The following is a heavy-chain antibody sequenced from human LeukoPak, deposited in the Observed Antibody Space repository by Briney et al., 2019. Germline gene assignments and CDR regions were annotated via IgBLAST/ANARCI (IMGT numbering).Heavy chain of an antibody. CDR2: IYTSGST. V-gene: IGHV4-61*02. CDR1: GGSISSGGYY. CDR3: ARDQDSSGYEYYFDY. J-gene: IGHJ4*02. D-gene: IGHD3-22*01. Sequence: SQTLSLTCTVSGGSISSGGYYWSWIRQHPGKGLEWIGRIYTSGSTNYNPSLKSRVTISVDTSKNQFSLKLSSVTAADTAVYYCARDQDSSGYEYYFDYWGQGTLVTVSS.